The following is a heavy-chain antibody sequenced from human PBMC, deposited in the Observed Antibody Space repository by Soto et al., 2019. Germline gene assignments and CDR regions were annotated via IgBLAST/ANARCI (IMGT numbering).Heavy chain of an antibody. V-gene: IGHV4-4*02. Sequence: QVHLQESGPGLVKPSGTLSLTCAVSGASISSGSWWSWVRQPPGKGLEWIGEIFHDGSTNYNPSLKTLVTMSMDKSKNYFSLELTSVTAEDTSLYYCARGEYNDSSDLGQGTLVTVSS. D-gene: IGHD5-12*01. CDR3: ARGEYNDSSD. CDR1: GASISSGSW. J-gene: IGHJ4*02. CDR2: IFHDGST.